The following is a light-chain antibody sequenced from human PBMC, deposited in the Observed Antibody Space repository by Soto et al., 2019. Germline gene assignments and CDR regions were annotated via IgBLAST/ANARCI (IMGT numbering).Light chain of an antibody. V-gene: IGLV1-47*02. J-gene: IGLJ3*02. CDR1: RSNIGSNY. CDR2: SNS. CDR3: ASRDERLSGRV. Sequence: QSVLTQPPSASGTPGQRVTISCSGDRSNIGSNYVYWYQQFPGTAPKLLIYSNSQRPSGVPDRFSGSKSGTSASLAISGLRSEDEADYYCASRDERLSGRVFGGGTKLTVL.